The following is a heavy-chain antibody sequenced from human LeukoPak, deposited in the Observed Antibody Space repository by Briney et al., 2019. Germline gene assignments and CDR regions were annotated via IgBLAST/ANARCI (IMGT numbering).Heavy chain of an antibody. CDR3: ARSYDFWSGYYFSPQTHYYYYYMDV. Sequence: SETLSLXCTVSGGSISSYYWSWIRQPPGKGLEWIGYIYYSGSTNYNPSLKSRVTISVDTSKNQFSLKLSSVTAADTAVYYCARSYDFWSGYYFSPQTHYYYYYMDVWGKGTTVTVSS. D-gene: IGHD3-3*01. CDR1: GGSISSYY. CDR2: IYYSGST. J-gene: IGHJ6*03. V-gene: IGHV4-59*01.